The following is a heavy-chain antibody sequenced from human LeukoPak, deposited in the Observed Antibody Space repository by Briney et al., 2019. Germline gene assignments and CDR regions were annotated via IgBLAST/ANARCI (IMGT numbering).Heavy chain of an antibody. J-gene: IGHJ4*02. CDR3: AKRGVVIRVILVGFHKEAFYFDS. V-gene: IGHV3-23*01. Sequence: GGSLRLSCAVSGITLSNYGMSWVRQAPGKGLDWVAGISGSGGRTTYGDSVKGRFTISRDNPKNTLYLQMNSLRAEDTAVYFCAKRGVVIRVILVGFHKEAFYFDSWGQGALVTVSS. CDR2: ISGSGGRT. D-gene: IGHD3-22*01. CDR1: GITLSNYG.